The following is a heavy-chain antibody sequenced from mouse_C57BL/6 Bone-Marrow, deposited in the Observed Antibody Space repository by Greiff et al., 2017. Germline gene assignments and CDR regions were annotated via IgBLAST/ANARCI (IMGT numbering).Heavy chain of an antibody. J-gene: IGHJ1*03. CDR2: IYPRDGST. V-gene: IGHV1-85*01. CDR3: ARVEFDGSSGDWYFDV. D-gene: IGHD1-1*01. CDR1: GYTFTSYD. Sequence: QVQLQQSGPELVKPGASVKLSCKASGYTFTSYDINWVKQRPGQGLEWIGWIYPRDGSTKYNEKFKGKATLTVATSSSTAYMELHSLTSGDAAVYFCARVEFDGSSGDWYFDVWGTGTTVTVSS.